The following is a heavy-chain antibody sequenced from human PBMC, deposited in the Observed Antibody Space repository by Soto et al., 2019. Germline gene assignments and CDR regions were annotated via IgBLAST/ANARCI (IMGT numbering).Heavy chain of an antibody. CDR3: AILPMVRGVPFDP. CDR2: IIPILGIA. J-gene: IGHJ5*02. D-gene: IGHD3-10*01. CDR1: GGTFSSYT. Sequence: SVKVSCKASGGTFSSYTISWVRQAPGQGLEWMGRIIPILGIANYAQKFQGRVTITADKSTSTAYMELSSLRSEDTAVYYCAILPMVRGVPFDPWGQGTLVTVSS. V-gene: IGHV1-69*02.